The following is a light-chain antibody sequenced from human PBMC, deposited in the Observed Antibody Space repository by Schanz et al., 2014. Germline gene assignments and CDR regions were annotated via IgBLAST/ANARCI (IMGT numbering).Light chain of an antibody. V-gene: IGLV2-14*03. CDR2: DVS. J-gene: IGLJ3*02. CDR1: SSDVGGYNY. Sequence: QSALTQPASVSGSPGQSITISCTGTSSDVGGYNYVSWHQQHPGKAPKLMIYDVSNRPSGVSNRFSGSKSGNTASLTISGLQAEDEADYYCTSYTGSTSFWVFGGGTKLTVL. CDR3: TSYTGSTSFWV.